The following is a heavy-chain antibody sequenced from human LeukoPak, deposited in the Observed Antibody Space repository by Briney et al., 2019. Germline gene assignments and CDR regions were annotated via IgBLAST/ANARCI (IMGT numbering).Heavy chain of an antibody. D-gene: IGHD2-15*01. CDR2: ISNDGSIT. V-gene: IGHV3-74*01. Sequence: PGGSLRLSCAASGFTFNTYWMHWVRQAPGKGLVWVSRISNDGSITTYADSVKGRFTISRDNAKNTLYLQMNSLGAEDTAVYYCVRVGLTNGGFFDSWGQGSLVTVSS. CDR1: GFTFNTYW. CDR3: VRVGLTNGGFFDS. J-gene: IGHJ4*02.